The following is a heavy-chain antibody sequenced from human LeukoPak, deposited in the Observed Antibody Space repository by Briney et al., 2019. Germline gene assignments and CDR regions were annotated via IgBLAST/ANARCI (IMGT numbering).Heavy chain of an antibody. CDR1: GFTFSSYA. D-gene: IGHD2-21*01. Sequence: GGSLRLSCAASGFTFSSYAMSWVRQAPGKGLEWVSYISGTRSTIYYADSVKGRFTISRDNAKNSLYLQMNSLRAEDTAVYYCAREGLWSPLLFDYWGQGTLVTVSS. V-gene: IGHV3-48*01. CDR3: AREGLWSPLLFDY. J-gene: IGHJ4*02. CDR2: ISGTRSTI.